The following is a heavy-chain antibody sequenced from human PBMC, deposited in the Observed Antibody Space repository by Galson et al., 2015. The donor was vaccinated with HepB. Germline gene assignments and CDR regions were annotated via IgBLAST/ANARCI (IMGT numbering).Heavy chain of an antibody. CDR3: TIHSSSGPFDY. CDR1: GFTFSNAW. Sequence: SLRLSCAASGFTFSNAWMSWVRQAPGKGLEWVGRIKSKTDGGTTDYAAPVKGRFTISRDDSKNTLYLQMNSLKTEDTAVYYCTIHSSSGPFDYWGQGTLVTVSS. CDR2: IKSKTDGGTT. J-gene: IGHJ4*02. D-gene: IGHD6-13*01. V-gene: IGHV3-15*01.